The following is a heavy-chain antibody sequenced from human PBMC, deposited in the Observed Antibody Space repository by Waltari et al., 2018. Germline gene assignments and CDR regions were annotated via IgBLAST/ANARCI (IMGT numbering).Heavy chain of an antibody. Sequence: QVQLVQSGAEVKKPGASVKVSCKASGYTFTSYAMHWVRQAPGQRLEWMGWINAGNGNTKYSQNFQGRVTITRDTSASTAYMELSSLRSEDTAVYYCARDGSSGWYLYWGQGTLVTVSS. D-gene: IGHD6-19*01. CDR3: ARDGSSGWYLY. V-gene: IGHV1-3*01. J-gene: IGHJ4*02. CDR2: INAGNGNT. CDR1: GYTFTSYA.